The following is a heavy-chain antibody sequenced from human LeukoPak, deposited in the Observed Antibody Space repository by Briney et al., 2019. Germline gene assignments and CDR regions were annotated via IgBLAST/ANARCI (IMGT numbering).Heavy chain of an antibody. D-gene: IGHD2-2*01. Sequence: PSETLSLTCTVSGGSISSYYWSWIRQPPGKGLEWIGEIYHSGSTNYNPSLKSRVTMSVDTSKYQFSLKLSSVTAADTAVYYCARQTGYCSSTSCYDYFDYWGQGTLVTVSS. CDR3: ARQTGYCSSTSCYDYFDY. CDR2: IYHSGST. V-gene: IGHV4-34*01. J-gene: IGHJ4*02. CDR1: GGSISSYY.